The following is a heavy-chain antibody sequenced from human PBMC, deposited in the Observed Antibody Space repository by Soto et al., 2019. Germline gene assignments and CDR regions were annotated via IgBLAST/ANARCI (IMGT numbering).Heavy chain of an antibody. CDR1: GYSFTSYG. CDR2: ISAYNCNT. Sequence: QVQLVQSGAEVKKPGASVKVSCKASGYSFTSYGISWVRQAPGQGLEWIGWISAYNCNTKYAQKLQGRVTMTKETYTSTAEMYQRRLRSYDTAVDYCASDLSVALIDYWGQATLFTVSS. J-gene: IGHJ4*02. V-gene: IGHV1-18*01. CDR3: ASDLSVALIDY.